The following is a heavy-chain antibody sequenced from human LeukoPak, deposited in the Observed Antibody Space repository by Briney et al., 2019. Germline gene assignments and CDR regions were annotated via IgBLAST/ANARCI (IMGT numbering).Heavy chain of an antibody. CDR1: GDSISSYY. CDR2: IYTSGST. V-gene: IGHV4-4*09. J-gene: IGHJ4*02. Sequence: YPSETLSLTCTVSGDSISSYYWGWVRQPPGKGLGWVGYIYTSGSTNSNPSLKSRATISVDTSKNQFSLKLSSVTAADTAVYYCARHARLRDAYFDYRGQGTLVTVSS. CDR3: ARHARLRDAYFDY. D-gene: IGHD5-24*01.